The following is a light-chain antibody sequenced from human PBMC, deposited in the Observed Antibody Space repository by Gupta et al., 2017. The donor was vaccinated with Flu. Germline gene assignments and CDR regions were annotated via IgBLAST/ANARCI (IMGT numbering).Light chain of an antibody. Sequence: PATLSLSPGERATLSCRASQSVSGYLAWYQQKPGQAPRLLIYDASKRATGIPARFSGSGSGTDFTLTISSLEPEDFAVYYCQQRSNWPLTFGPETKVDFK. CDR1: QSVSGY. J-gene: IGKJ3*01. CDR2: DAS. CDR3: QQRSNWPLT. V-gene: IGKV3-11*01.